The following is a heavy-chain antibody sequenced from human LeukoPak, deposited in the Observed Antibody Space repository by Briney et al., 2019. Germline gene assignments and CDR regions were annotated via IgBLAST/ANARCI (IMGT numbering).Heavy chain of an antibody. CDR3: ATTYSSGWYFNY. Sequence: ASVKVSCEASGYTFTGYYMHWVRQAPGQGLEWMGWINPNSGGTNYAQKFQGRVTMARDTSISTAYMELSRLRYDDTAVYYCATTYSSGWYFNYWGQGTLVTVSS. J-gene: IGHJ4*02. CDR2: INPNSGGT. CDR1: GYTFTGYY. D-gene: IGHD6-19*01. V-gene: IGHV1-2*02.